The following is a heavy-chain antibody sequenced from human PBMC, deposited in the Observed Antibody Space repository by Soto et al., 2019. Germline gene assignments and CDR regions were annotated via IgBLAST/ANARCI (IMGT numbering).Heavy chain of an antibody. CDR3: ASEVVVAATGWFYP. J-gene: IGHJ5*02. V-gene: IGHV4-31*03. CDR2: IYYSGGT. CDR1: GGSISSGGYY. D-gene: IGHD2-15*01. Sequence: QVQLQESGPGLVKPSQTLSLTCTVSGGSISSGGYYWSWLRQHPGKGLEWIGYIYYSGGTYYNPSLKSRVTLSVDTSKIQFSLKLSSVTAAGTAVYYCASEVVVAATGWFYPWGQGTLVTVSS.